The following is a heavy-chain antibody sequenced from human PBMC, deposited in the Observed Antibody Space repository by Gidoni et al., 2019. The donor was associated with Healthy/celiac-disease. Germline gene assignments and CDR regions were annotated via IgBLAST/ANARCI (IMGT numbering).Heavy chain of an antibody. CDR1: GGSISSYY. J-gene: IGHJ6*02. D-gene: IGHD3-10*01. V-gene: IGHV4-59*01. CDR3: ARGPPMVRGKGGLAV. CDR2: IYYSGST. Sequence: VQLQESGPGLVKPSETLSLTCTVSGGSISSYYWSWIRQPPGKGLEWIGYIYYSGSTNYNPSLKSRVTISVDTSKNQFSLKLSSVTAADTAVYYCARGPPMVRGKGGLAVWGPWTTVPFSS.